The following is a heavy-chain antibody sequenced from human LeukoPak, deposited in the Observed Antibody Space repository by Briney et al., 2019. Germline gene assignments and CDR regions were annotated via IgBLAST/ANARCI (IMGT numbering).Heavy chain of an antibody. CDR3: ANSVSSYYDSSGYESSYYGMDV. CDR2: ISGSGGST. CDR1: GFTFSSYA. V-gene: IGHV3-23*01. D-gene: IGHD3-22*01. Sequence: PGGSLRVSCAASGFTFSSYAMSWVRQARGKGLEWVSAISGSGGSTYYADSVKGRFTISRDSSKNTLYLQMNSLRAEDTAVYYCANSVSSYYDSSGYESSYYGMDVWGQGTTVTVSS. J-gene: IGHJ6*02.